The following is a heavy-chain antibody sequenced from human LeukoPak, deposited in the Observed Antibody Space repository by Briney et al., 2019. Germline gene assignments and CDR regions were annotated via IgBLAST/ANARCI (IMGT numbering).Heavy chain of an antibody. CDR2: IIGSSGAT. CDR1: GFTFSNYA. D-gene: IGHD5-12*01. CDR3: AKGGYDYVEIGYFDY. V-gene: IGHV3-23*01. Sequence: PGGSLRLSCAASGFTFSNYAMNWLRQAPGKGLEWVSLIIGSSGATFYADSVKGRLTISRDHSKNTLYLQMNSLRAEDTAVYYCAKGGYDYVEIGYFDYWGQGTLVTVSS. J-gene: IGHJ4*02.